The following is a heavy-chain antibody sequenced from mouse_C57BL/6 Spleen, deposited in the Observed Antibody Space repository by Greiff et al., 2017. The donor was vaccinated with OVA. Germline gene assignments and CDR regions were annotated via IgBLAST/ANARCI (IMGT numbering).Heavy chain of an antibody. CDR1: GYSFTSGYY. CDR3: ARDRRGNWYFDV. V-gene: IGHV3-6*01. Sequence: EVKLQESGPGLVKPSQSLSLTCSVTGYSFTSGYYWNWIRQFPGNQLEWMGYISYDGSNNYNPSLKNRISITRDTTKNQFFLKLNSVTTEDTATYYCARDRRGNWYFDVWGTGTTVTVSS. CDR2: ISYDGSN. J-gene: IGHJ1*03.